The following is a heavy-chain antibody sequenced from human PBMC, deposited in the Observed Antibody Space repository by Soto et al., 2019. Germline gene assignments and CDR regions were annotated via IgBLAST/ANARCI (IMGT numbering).Heavy chain of an antibody. V-gene: IGHV3-23*01. J-gene: IGHJ2*01. CDR3: AKDAGPLGTNEWYFDV. Sequence: EVQLLESGGGLVQPGGSLRLSCAASGYKFSNYAMTWVRQAPGKGLEWVSCISNGGDYIYYADAVKGRVTISRDRSTSTLYLQMPGLTAEDTAVYHCAKDAGPLGTNEWYFDVWGRGTLVTVSP. CDR2: ISNGGDYI. D-gene: IGHD3-16*01. CDR1: GYKFSNYA.